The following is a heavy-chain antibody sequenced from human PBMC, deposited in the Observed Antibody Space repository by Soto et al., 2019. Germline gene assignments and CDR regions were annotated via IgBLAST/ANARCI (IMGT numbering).Heavy chain of an antibody. V-gene: IGHV3-7*03. J-gene: IGHJ4*02. Sequence: PGGFLRLSCAASGFTFSSYWMSWVRQAPGKGLEWVANIKQDGSEKYYVDSVKGRFTISRDNAKNSLYLQMNSLRAEDTAVYYCVKRVATIWQTYDYWGQGTLVTVSS. CDR2: IKQDGSEK. CDR1: GFTFSSYW. D-gene: IGHD5-12*01. CDR3: VKRVATIWQTYDY.